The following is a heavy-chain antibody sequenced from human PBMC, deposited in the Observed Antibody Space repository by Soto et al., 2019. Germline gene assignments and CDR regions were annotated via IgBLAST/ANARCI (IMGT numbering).Heavy chain of an antibody. CDR3: ARDWSRYYDSSGLMWFY. Sequence: GASVKVSCKASGYTFTSYGISWVRQAPGQGLEWVGWISAHNGDTRYAQNLQGRITMTTDTFTNTAYMELTSLTSDDTAVYYCARDWSRYYDSSGLMWFYWGTGTLFTVSS. D-gene: IGHD3-22*01. V-gene: IGHV1-18*01. CDR2: ISAHNGDT. CDR1: GYTFTSYG. J-gene: IGHJ4*02.